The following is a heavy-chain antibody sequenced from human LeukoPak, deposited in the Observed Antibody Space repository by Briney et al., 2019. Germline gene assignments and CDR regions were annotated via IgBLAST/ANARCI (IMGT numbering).Heavy chain of an antibody. V-gene: IGHV1-2*06. CDR3: ARDSYP. CDR1: GYTFTAYY. CDR2: IDPNRGGT. J-gene: IGHJ5*02. Sequence: ASVKVSCKTSGYTFTAYYIHWVRQAPGQGLEWRGRIDPNRGGTDYAQKFQGRVTMTRDTSISTAYMDLSRLRSDDTAIYYCARDSYPWGQGTLVTVSS.